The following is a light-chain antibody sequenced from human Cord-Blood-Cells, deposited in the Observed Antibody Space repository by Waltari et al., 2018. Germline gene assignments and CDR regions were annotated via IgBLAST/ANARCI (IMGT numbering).Light chain of an antibody. V-gene: IGKV2-28*01. Sequence: DIVMTQSPLSLPVTPREPASISCRSSQSLLHSNGYNYLDWYLQKPGQSPQLLIYLGSNRASGVPDRFSGSGSGTDVTLKISRVEAEDVGVYYCMQALQTPRTFGQGTKVEIK. CDR3: MQALQTPRT. CDR2: LGS. CDR1: QSLLHSNGYNY. J-gene: IGKJ1*01.